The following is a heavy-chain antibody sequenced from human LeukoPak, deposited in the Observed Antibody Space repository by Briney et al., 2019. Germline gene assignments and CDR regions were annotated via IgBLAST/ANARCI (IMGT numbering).Heavy chain of an antibody. CDR3: ARDQGWYGMYY. CDR1: GFSFSSYS. D-gene: IGHD6-19*01. CDR2: ISSSNTI. J-gene: IGHJ4*02. V-gene: IGHV3-48*01. Sequence: GGSLRLSCAASGFSFSSYSMNWVRPAPGKGLEWVSYISSSNTIYYADSVKGRFTISRDNAKNSLHLQMNSLRAEDTAVYYCARDQGWYGMYYWGQGTLVTVSS.